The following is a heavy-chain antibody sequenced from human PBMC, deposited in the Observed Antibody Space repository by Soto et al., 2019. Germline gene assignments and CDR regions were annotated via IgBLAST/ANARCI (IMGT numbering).Heavy chain of an antibody. V-gene: IGHV4-61*01. J-gene: IGHJ6*02. CDR1: GGSVSSGSYY. CDR3: ARGYCSSTSCYSYYYYYGMDV. D-gene: IGHD2-2*01. CDR2: IYYSGST. Sequence: PSETLSLTCTVSGGSVSSGSYYWSWIRQPPGKGLEWIGYIYYSGSTNYNPSLKSRVTISVDTSKNQFPLKLSSVTAADTAVYYCARGYCSSTSCYSYYYYYGMDVWGQGTTVTVSS.